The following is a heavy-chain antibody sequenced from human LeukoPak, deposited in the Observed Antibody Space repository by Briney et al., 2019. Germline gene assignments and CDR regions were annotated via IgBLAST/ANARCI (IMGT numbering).Heavy chain of an antibody. Sequence: GGSLRLSCAASGFTFNTYTMHWVRQAPGKGLEWVAVILFDENNRYYADSVKGRFAISRDNSKNTLYLQMESLRTEDTAVYYCAKDMGTIFGVVTNYYYYGMDVWGQGTTVTVSS. D-gene: IGHD3-3*01. CDR1: GFTFNTYT. V-gene: IGHV3-30*09. CDR3: AKDMGTIFGVVTNYYYYGMDV. J-gene: IGHJ6*02. CDR2: ILFDENNR.